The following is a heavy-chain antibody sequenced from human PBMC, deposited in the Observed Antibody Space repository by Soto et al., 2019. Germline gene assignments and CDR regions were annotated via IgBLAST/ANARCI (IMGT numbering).Heavy chain of an antibody. V-gene: IGHV3-30-3*01. J-gene: IGHJ6*02. CDR3: ATDPTIFSGTSTVYYGIDV. CDR2: ISSDGTSK. CDR1: GFTFPNFA. Sequence: GGSLRLSCAAYGFTFPNFALHWIRQAPGEGLEWVAYISSDGTSKYYADSVKGRFSISRDNFKDTLFLQTNTLRPEDTAVYYCATDPTIFSGTSTVYYGIDVWGQGTTVTV. D-gene: IGHD3-10*01.